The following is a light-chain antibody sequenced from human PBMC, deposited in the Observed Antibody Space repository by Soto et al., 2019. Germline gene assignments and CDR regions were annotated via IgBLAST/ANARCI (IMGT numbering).Light chain of an antibody. Sequence: QSVLTQPPSVSGAPGQRVTISCTGSSSNIGAGYDVHWYQQLPGTAPKLLIYGNSNRPSGVPDRFSGSKSGTSASLAITGLQAEDEADYYCQSYDSSLSPRYVFGTGTKLTVL. CDR3: QSYDSSLSPRYV. CDR2: GNS. J-gene: IGLJ1*01. CDR1: SSNIGAGYD. V-gene: IGLV1-40*01.